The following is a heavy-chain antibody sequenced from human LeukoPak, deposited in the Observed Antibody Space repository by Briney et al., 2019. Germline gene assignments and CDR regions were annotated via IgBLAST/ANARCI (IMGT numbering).Heavy chain of an antibody. CDR3: DKDVVPDSGWDLDY. V-gene: IGHV3-7*03. Sequence: GGSLRLSCTASGFTFSRNWMSWVRQIPGKGLEWVANIKQDGSEKHYMDSVNGRFTISRDNSKNTLYLQMNSLRVEDTAVYYCDKDVVPDSGWDLDYWGQGTLVTVSS. D-gene: IGHD6-19*01. CDR2: IKQDGSEK. CDR1: GFTFSRNW. J-gene: IGHJ4*02.